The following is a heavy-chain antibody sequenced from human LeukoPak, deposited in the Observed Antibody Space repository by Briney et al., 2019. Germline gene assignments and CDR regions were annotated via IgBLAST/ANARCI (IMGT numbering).Heavy chain of an antibody. CDR2: ISAYNGNT. CDR3: VGGWYY. D-gene: IGHD6-19*01. V-gene: IGHV1-18*01. Sequence: ASVKVSCKASGYTFTSYGISWVRQAPGQGLEWMGWISAYNGNTNYAQKFQGRVTITADESTSTAYMELSSLRSEDTAVYYCVGGWYYWGQGTLVTVSS. CDR1: GYTFTSYG. J-gene: IGHJ4*02.